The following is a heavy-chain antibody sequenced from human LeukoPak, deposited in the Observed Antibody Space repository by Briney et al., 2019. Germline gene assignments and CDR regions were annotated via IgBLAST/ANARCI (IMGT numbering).Heavy chain of an antibody. J-gene: IGHJ4*02. D-gene: IGHD1-1*01. CDR3: ARDRGTNGDYHRGYFDY. CDR1: GFSFSTYG. CDR2: IWYDGSNE. Sequence: PGGSLRLSCAASGFSFSTYGMHWVRQAPGKGLEWVALIWYDGSNEYYADSVKGRFTISRDNSKNTLYLQMNSLRAQDTAVYYCARDRGTNGDYHRGYFDYRGQGTLVTVSS. V-gene: IGHV3-33*01.